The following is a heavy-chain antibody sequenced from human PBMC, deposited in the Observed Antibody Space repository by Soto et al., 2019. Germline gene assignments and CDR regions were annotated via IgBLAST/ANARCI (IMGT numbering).Heavy chain of an antibody. J-gene: IGHJ4*02. CDR3: SKNNVAPAFVGFEY. CDR2: LYSGGKS. V-gene: IGHV3-53*01. CDR1: GFDFDNSY. Sequence: GGSVRLSCAASGFDFDNSYMSWFRQAPGKGLEWVAILYSGGKSYYAESVRGRFTISRDISKNTLDLQMNRLTADDTAVYYCSKNNVAPAFVGFEYWGQGTLVTVSS. D-gene: IGHD2-2*01.